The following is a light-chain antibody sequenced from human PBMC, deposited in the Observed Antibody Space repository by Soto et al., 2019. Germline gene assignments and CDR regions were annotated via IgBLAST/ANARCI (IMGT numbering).Light chain of an antibody. Sequence: EIVMTQSPATLSVSPGERVTLSCRASQSVSTNLAWYQQKAGQAPRLLIYGASTRATGIPARFSGSGSGTEFTLTISSLQSEDFAVYYCQQYINWPPLTFGGGTKVEMK. CDR1: QSVSTN. J-gene: IGKJ4*01. CDR3: QQYINWPPLT. CDR2: GAS. V-gene: IGKV3-15*01.